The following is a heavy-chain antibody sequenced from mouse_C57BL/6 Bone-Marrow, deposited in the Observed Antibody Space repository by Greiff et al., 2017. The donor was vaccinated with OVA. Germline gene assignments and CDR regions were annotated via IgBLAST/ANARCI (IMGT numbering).Heavy chain of an antibody. CDR3: ARPTR. Sequence: EVQLQQSGPELVKPGASVKISCKASGYTFTDYYMNWVKQSHGKSLEWIGDINPNNGGTSYNQKFKGKATLTADKSSSTAYMQLSSLTSEDSAVYLCARPTRWGQGTLVTVSA. J-gene: IGHJ3*02. CDR2: INPNNGGT. V-gene: IGHV1-26*01. D-gene: IGHD1-1*01. CDR1: GYTFTDYY.